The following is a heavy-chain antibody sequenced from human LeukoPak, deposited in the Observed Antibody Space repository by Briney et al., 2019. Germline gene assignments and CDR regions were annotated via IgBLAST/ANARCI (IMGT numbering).Heavy chain of an antibody. D-gene: IGHD6-13*01. CDR2: INPNSGGT. CDR3: ARGSTSDAFDI. V-gene: IGHV1-2*02. J-gene: IGHJ3*02. Sequence: ASVKLSCKASGYTFTGYYMHWVRQAPGQGLEWMGWINPNSGGTNYAQKFQGRITMTRDTSISTAYMELIRLRSDGTAVYYCARGSTSDAFDIWGQGTMVTVSS. CDR1: GYTFTGYY.